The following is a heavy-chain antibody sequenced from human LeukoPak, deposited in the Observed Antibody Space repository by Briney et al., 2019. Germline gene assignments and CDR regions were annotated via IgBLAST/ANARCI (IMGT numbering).Heavy chain of an antibody. CDR1: GFTFDDSG. V-gene: IGHV3-20*04. J-gene: IGHJ6*03. Sequence: SGGSLRLSCATSGFTFDDSGMSWVRQAPGKGLEWVSGINWNGGSTGYADSVKGRFTISRDSAKNFLYLQMNSLRAEDTALYYCARAPGVRYYYYMDVWGKGTTVTVSS. D-gene: IGHD2-8*01. CDR2: INWNGGST. CDR3: ARAPGVRYYYYMDV.